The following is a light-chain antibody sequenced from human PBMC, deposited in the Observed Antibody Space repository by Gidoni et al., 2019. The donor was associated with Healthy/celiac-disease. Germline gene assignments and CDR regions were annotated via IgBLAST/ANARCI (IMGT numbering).Light chain of an antibody. CDR3: QQYGSSPGYT. J-gene: IGKJ2*01. V-gene: IGKV3-20*01. Sequence: EIVLTQSPVTLSLSPGERATLSCKASQSVSSSYLAWYQPKPGQAHRLLIYGASSRATGIPDRFSGSGSGTDFTLTISRLEPEDFAVYYCQQYGSSPGYTFGQGTKLEIK. CDR2: GAS. CDR1: QSVSSSY.